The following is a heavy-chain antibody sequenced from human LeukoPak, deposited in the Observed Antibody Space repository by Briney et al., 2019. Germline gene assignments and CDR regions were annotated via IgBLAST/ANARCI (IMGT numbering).Heavy chain of an antibody. CDR3: VRDGGYYGPDS. CDR1: GFTFSSYW. CDR2: IKQDGSAR. J-gene: IGHJ4*02. V-gene: IGHV3-7*04. D-gene: IGHD3-10*01. Sequence: PGGSLRLSCSASGFTFSSYWMSWVRQAPGKGLEWVAKIKQDGSARDHVDSVKGRFTISRDNAKNSLYLQMNSVRAEDTAMYYCVRDGGYYGPDSWGQGALVSVSS.